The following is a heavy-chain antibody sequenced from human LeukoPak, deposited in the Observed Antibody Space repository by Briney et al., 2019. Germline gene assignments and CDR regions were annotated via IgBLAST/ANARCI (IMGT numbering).Heavy chain of an antibody. Sequence: ASVKVSCKASGYTFASYGISWVRQAPGQGLEWMGWISACNGNTNYAQKLQGRVTMTTDTSTSTAYMELRSLRSDDTVVYYCARDHPIAVAGKADYWGQGTLVTVSS. D-gene: IGHD6-19*01. CDR1: GYTFASYG. CDR3: ARDHPIAVAGKADY. V-gene: IGHV1-18*01. CDR2: ISACNGNT. J-gene: IGHJ4*02.